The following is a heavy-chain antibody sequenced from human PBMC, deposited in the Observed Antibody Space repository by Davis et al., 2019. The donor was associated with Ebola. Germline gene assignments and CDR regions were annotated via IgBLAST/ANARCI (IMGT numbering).Heavy chain of an antibody. J-gene: IGHJ3*02. CDR1: GFTFSFYD. CDR2: ISRSSETI. D-gene: IGHD3-22*01. CDR3: ARGGYYDTSGYSHDAFDI. V-gene: IGHV3-48*04. Sequence: PGGSLRLTCAASGFTFSFYDMNWVRQAPGMGLEWVSYISRSSETIYYADSLKGRFTISRDNAKNSLYLQMNSLRAEDTAVYHCARGGYYDTSGYSHDAFDIWGQGTMVTVSS.